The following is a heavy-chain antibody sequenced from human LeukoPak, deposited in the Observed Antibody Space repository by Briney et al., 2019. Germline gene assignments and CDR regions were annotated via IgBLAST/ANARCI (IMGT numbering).Heavy chain of an antibody. J-gene: IGHJ3*01. Sequence: GGSLRLSCAASGFTFSSYSMNWVRQAPGKGLEWVSSISSSSSYIYYADSVKGRFTIFRDNAKNSLYLQMNSLRAEDTAVYYCAKEAGQDYGALDAFDVWGQGTIVTVSS. CDR1: GFTFSSYS. CDR3: AKEAGQDYGALDAFDV. V-gene: IGHV3-21*01. D-gene: IGHD4-17*01. CDR2: ISSSSSYI.